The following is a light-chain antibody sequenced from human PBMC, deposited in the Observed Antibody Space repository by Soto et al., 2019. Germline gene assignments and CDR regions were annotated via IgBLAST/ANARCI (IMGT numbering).Light chain of an antibody. J-gene: IGKJ2*01. CDR2: AAS. V-gene: IGKV1-39*01. CDR1: QTISSY. CDR3: QQSFTTPYT. Sequence: DIQMTQSPSSLSTSVGDRVTITCRASQTISSYLNWYQRKPGKAPKLLIYAASNLQSGVPSRVSCSGSGTDFTLTISRLQPEDFATYYCQQSFTTPYTFGQGTKLEIK.